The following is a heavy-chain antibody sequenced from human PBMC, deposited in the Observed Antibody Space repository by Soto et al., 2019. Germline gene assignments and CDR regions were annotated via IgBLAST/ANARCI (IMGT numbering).Heavy chain of an antibody. CDR2: IYYSGST. D-gene: IGHD5-18*01. J-gene: IGHJ6*02. V-gene: IGHV4-31*03. CDR1: GGSISSGGYY. CDR3: ARDHRGYSYGTPLYYYYYGMDV. Sequence: KTSETLSLTCTVSGGSISSGGYYWSWIRQHPGKGLEWIGYIYYSGSTYYNPSLKSRVTISVDTSKNQFSLKLSSVTAADTAVYYCARDHRGYSYGTPLYYYYYGMDVWGQGTTVTVSS.